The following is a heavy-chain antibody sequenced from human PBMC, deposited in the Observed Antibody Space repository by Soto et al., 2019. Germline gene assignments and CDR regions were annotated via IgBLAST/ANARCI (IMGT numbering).Heavy chain of an antibody. CDR1: GYTLTELS. Sequence: ASVKVSCKVSGYTLTELSMHWVRQAPGKGLEWMGGFDPEDGETIYAQKFQGRVTMTEDTSTDTAYMELSSLRSEDTAVYYCATEVELERLGNYYYGMDVWGQGTTVTVSS. V-gene: IGHV1-24*01. CDR2: FDPEDGET. D-gene: IGHD1-1*01. CDR3: ATEVELERLGNYYYGMDV. J-gene: IGHJ6*02.